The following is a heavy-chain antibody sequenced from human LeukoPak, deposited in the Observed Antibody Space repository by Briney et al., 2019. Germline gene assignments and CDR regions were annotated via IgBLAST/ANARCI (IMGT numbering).Heavy chain of an antibody. CDR3: ASRGDYGSWYYFDY. Sequence: SETLSLTCAVYGGSFSGYYWSWIRQPPGKGLEWIGEINHSGSTNYHPSLKSRVTISVDTSKNQFSLKLSSVTAADTAVYYCASRGDYGSWYYFDYWGQGTLVTVSS. CDR2: INHSGST. CDR1: GGSFSGYY. V-gene: IGHV4-34*01. D-gene: IGHD4-17*01. J-gene: IGHJ4*02.